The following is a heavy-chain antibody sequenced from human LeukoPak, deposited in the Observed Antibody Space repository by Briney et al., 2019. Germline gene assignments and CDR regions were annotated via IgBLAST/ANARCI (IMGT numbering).Heavy chain of an antibody. V-gene: IGHV3-33*08. CDR1: GFTFSSYG. D-gene: IGHD6-13*01. CDR2: IWFDGSNK. CDR3: ARGKEQQLYAFDI. J-gene: IGHJ3*02. Sequence: GGSLRLSCVAPGFTFSSYGMHWVRQAPGKGLEWVAVIWFDGSNKYYADSVKGRFTISRDNSKNTLYLQMNSLSAEDTAVYYCARGKEQQLYAFDIWGQGTMVTVSS.